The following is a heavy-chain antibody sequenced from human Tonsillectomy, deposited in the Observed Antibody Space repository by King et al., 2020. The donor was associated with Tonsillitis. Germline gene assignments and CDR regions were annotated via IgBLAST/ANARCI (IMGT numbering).Heavy chain of an antibody. V-gene: IGHV4-31*03. D-gene: IGHD2-15*01. CDR1: GGSIGGGAFY. CDR3: ARYEGGVIDP. J-gene: IGHJ5*02. CDR2: IFHSENT. Sequence: QLQESGPGLVKPSQTLSLTCTVSGGSIGGGAFYWSWIRQHPGKGLEWIGYIFHSENTYYNPSLKSRLIISVDTSENQFSLKLSSVTAADTAVYYCARYEGGVIDPWGQGTLVTVSS.